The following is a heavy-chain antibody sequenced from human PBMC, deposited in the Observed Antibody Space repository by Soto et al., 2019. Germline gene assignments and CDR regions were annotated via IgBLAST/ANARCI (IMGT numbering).Heavy chain of an antibody. V-gene: IGHV3-30*03. CDR2: ISRDGINT. Sequence: QIQLVESGGGVVQPGGSLRLSCGASRFSFGSFGVHWVRQAPGKGLEWVAFISRDGINTSYGDSVKGRFTLSRENSRNTAYLQMTALGKDYTAHYFWARGNLSFGFDSGGQGTLVIVSS. CDR3: ARGNLSFGFDS. D-gene: IGHD3-10*01. J-gene: IGHJ4*02. CDR1: RFSFGSFG.